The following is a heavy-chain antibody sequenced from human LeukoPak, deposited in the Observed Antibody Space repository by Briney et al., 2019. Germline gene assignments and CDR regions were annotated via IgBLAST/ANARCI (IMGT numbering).Heavy chain of an antibody. CDR2: IYTSGST. CDR3: ARAPENYYMDV. V-gene: IGHV4-61*02. J-gene: IGHJ6*03. Sequence: PSQTLSLTCTVSGGSISSGSYYWSWIRQPAGKGLEWIGRIYTSGSTNYNPSLKSRVTISVDTSKNQFSLKLRSVTAADTAVYYCARAPENYYMDVWGKGTTVTVSS. CDR1: GGSISSGSYY.